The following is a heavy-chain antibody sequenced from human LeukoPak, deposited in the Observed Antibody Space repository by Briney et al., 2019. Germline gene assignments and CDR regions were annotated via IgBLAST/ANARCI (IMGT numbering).Heavy chain of an antibody. V-gene: IGHV4-30-4*08. J-gene: IGHJ6*03. Sequence: SQTLSLTCTVSGGSISSGDYYWSWIRQPPGKGLEWIGYIYYSGSTYYNPSLKSRVTISVDTSKNQFSLKLSSVTAADTAVYYCARSGYGGYYYYMDVWGKGTTVTVSS. CDR3: ARSGYGGYYYYMDV. D-gene: IGHD5-18*01. CDR1: GGSISSGDYY. CDR2: IYYSGST.